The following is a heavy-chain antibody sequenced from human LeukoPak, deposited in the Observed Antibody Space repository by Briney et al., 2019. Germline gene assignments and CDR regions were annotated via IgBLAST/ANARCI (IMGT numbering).Heavy chain of an antibody. V-gene: IGHV4-34*01. CDR1: GGSFSGYY. D-gene: IGHD2-2*01. J-gene: IGHJ5*02. Sequence: SETLSLSCAVYGGSFSGYYWSWIRQPPGKGLEWIGEINHSGSTNYNPSLKSRVTISVDTSKNQFSLKLSSVTAADTAVYYCAIHIVVVPAAKKKNWFDPWGQGTLVTVSS. CDR3: AIHIVVVPAAKKKNWFDP. CDR2: INHSGST.